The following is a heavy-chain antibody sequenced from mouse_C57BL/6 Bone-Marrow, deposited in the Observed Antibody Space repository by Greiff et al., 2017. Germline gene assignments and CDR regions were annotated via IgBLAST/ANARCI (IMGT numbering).Heavy chain of an antibody. CDR3: ARHEASYYYGSSSWFAY. J-gene: IGHJ3*01. D-gene: IGHD1-1*01. V-gene: IGHV1-62-2*01. CDR2: FYPGSGSI. CDR1: GYTFTEYT. Sequence: QVHVKQSGAELVKPGASVKLSCKASGYTFTEYTIHWVKQRSGQGLEWIGWFYPGSGSIKYNEKFKDKATLTADKSSSTVYMELSRLTSEDSAVYFCARHEASYYYGSSSWFAYWGQGTLVTVSA.